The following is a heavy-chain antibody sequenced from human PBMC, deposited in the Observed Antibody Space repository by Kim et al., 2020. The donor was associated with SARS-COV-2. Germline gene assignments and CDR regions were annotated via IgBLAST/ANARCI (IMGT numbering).Heavy chain of an antibody. Sequence: SETLSLTCTVSGGSISSYYWSWIRQPAGKGLEWMGRIYTSGSTNYNPSLKSLVTMSVDTSKNQFSLKLSSVSAADTAVYYCARVSRAAAVRYYFDYWVQGTLVTVSS. CDR3: ARVSRAAAVRYYFDY. J-gene: IGHJ4*02. V-gene: IGHV4-4*07. D-gene: IGHD6-13*01. CDR1: GGSISSYY. CDR2: IYTSGST.